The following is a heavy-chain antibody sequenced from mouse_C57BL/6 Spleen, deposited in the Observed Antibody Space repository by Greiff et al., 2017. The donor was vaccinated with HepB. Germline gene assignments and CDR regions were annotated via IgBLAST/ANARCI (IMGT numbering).Heavy chain of an antibody. Sequence: VQLQQSGAELVKPGASVKISCKASGYAFSSYWMNWVKQRPGKGLEWIGQIYPGDGDTTYNGKFKGKATLTADKYSSTAYMQLRSLSSEDSAVYFCASSYYGSSYDYYAMDYWGQGTSVTVSS. D-gene: IGHD1-1*01. CDR3: ASSYYGSSYDYYAMDY. V-gene: IGHV1-80*01. J-gene: IGHJ4*01. CDR1: GYAFSSYW. CDR2: IYPGDGDT.